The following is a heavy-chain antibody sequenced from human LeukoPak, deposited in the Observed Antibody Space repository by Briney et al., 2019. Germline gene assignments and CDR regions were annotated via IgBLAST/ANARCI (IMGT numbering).Heavy chain of an antibody. Sequence: PSDTLSLTCTVSGRSISSSDYYWGWIRQPPGKGLEWFGNIYYTGTSSYNSSLKSRVTISVDTSKNQFSLQLSSVTAADTAVYYCARENYCTNGVCWAFDPWGQGTLVTVSS. D-gene: IGHD2-8*01. CDR1: GRSISSSDYY. CDR3: ARENYCTNGVCWAFDP. J-gene: IGHJ5*02. CDR2: IYYTGTS. V-gene: IGHV4-39*07.